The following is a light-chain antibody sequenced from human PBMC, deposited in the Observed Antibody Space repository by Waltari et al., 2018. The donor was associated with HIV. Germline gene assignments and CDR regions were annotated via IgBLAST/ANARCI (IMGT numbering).Light chain of an antibody. CDR3: QSYDATLSGPGVV. CDR1: SSTIGAGSG. J-gene: IGLJ2*01. V-gene: IGLV1-40*01. CDR2: RDN. Sequence: QSMLTQPPSVSGAPGQTVTISCNGSSSTIGAGSGIHWYQPIPGTAPKLLIYRDNERPSGVPDRFSGSKSGTSASLAITGLQAEDDADYYCQSYDATLSGPGVVFGGGTRLTVL.